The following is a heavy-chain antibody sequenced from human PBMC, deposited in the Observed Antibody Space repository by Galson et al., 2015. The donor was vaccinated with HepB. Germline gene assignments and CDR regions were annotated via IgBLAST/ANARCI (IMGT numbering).Heavy chain of an antibody. CDR1: GFTFSRHT. Sequence: SLRLSCAASGFTFSRHTMSWVRQTPGQGLQWISYVSTNGATIHYADSVQGRFTVARDNAKNTVSLQMSSLTADDSAVYFCATTGFGNGAYWTFEIWGQGTLVTVAS. CDR2: VSTNGATI. V-gene: IGHV3-48*04. J-gene: IGHJ3*02. CDR3: ATTGFGNGAYWTFEI. D-gene: IGHD4-17*01.